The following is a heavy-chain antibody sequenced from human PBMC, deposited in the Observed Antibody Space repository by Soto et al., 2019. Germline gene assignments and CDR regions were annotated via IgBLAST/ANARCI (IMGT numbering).Heavy chain of an antibody. CDR2: IKSKTDGGTT. D-gene: IGHD5-18*01. Sequence: PGGSLRLSCAASGFTFSNAWMNWVRQAPGKGLEWVGRIKSKTDGGTTDYAAPVKGRFTISRDDSKNTLYLQMNSLKTEDTAVYYCTTDRRYSYGFDYYGMDVWGQGTTVTVSS. CDR3: TTDRRYSYGFDYYGMDV. V-gene: IGHV3-15*07. J-gene: IGHJ6*02. CDR1: GFTFSNAW.